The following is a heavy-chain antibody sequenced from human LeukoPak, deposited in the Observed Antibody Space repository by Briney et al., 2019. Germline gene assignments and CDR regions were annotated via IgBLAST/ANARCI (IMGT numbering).Heavy chain of an antibody. CDR2: IYHSGST. Sequence: SETLSLTCAVSGYSISSGYYWGWIRQHPGKGLEWIGSIYHSGSTYYNPSLKGRVTISVDTSKNQFSLKLSSVTAADSAVYYCASTYYCGSGSYYLDAFDIWGQGTMVTVSS. D-gene: IGHD3-10*01. J-gene: IGHJ3*02. CDR1: GYSISSGYY. CDR3: ASTYYCGSGSYYLDAFDI. V-gene: IGHV4-38-2*01.